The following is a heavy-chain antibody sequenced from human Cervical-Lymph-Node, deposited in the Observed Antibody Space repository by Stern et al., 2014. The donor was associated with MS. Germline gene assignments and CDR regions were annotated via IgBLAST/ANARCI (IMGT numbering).Heavy chain of an antibody. D-gene: IGHD1-14*01. CDR3: ARQTTAWASDV. J-gene: IGHJ4*02. CDR2: IYPGDSET. CDR1: GFKFSIYC. V-gene: IGHV5-51*01. Sequence: EVQLVQSGAELIRPGESLKISCKGSGFKFSIYCIAWARQMPGKGLEWMGIIYPGDSETRYSPSFQGQVTMSADKSTSTAYLQWSSLNASDTAMYFCARQTTAWASDVWGQGTLVTVSS.